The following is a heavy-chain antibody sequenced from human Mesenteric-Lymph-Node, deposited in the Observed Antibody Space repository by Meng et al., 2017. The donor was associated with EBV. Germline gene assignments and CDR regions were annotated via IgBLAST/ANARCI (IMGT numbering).Heavy chain of an antibody. CDR3: ARGYAGYYGKLFDY. CDR1: GGSFRGYY. J-gene: IGHJ4*02. D-gene: IGHD3-3*01. V-gene: IGHV4-34*01. Sequence: QAQLLRWWAVLLKPSETLLLPCAVYGGSFRGYYWTWIRQPPGRGLEWIGEINHSGSTNHNPSLKSRVTISADTSKDQFSLKLSSVTAADTAVYYCARGYAGYYGKLFDYWGQGTLVTVSS. CDR2: INHSGST.